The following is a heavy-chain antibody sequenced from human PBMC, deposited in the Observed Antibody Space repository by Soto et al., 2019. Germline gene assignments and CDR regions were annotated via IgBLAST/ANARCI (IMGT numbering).Heavy chain of an antibody. CDR3: ARDRTFNFYYGMDV. CDR2: ISGSGVST. CDR1: GFTFKDFA. Sequence: EVQLLESGGALVQPGGSLRLSCAASGFTFKDFAMSWVRLAPGRGLEWVSGISGSGVSTYYVASVKGRFTISRDNSKITVYLQMNSLRDEDTAIYYCARDRTFNFYYGMDVWGQGTTVTVSS. J-gene: IGHJ6*02. V-gene: IGHV3-23*01.